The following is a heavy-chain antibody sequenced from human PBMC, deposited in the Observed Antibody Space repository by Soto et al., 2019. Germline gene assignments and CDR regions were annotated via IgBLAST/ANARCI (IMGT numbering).Heavy chain of an antibody. Sequence: GSLRLSCAASGFTFSSYDMHWVRQATGKGLEWVSAIGTAGDTYYPGSVKGRFTISRENAKNSLYLQMNSLRAGDTAVYYCARGSGIFGVVSWFDPWGQGTLVTVSS. CDR3: ARGSGIFGVVSWFDP. CDR1: GFTFSSYD. V-gene: IGHV3-13*01. CDR2: IGTAGDT. J-gene: IGHJ5*02. D-gene: IGHD3-3*01.